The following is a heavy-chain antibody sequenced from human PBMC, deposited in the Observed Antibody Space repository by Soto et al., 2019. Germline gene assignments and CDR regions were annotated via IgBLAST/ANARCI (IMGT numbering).Heavy chain of an antibody. Sequence: SETLSLTCSVSGGSISSSSYFWGWIRQPPGKGLEWIGSIYYSGSTYYNPSLKSRVTVSVDTSKNQFSLKLSSVTAADTAVYYCARGSCSGGSCYSKDYWGQGTLVTVSS. CDR1: GGSISSSSYF. J-gene: IGHJ4*02. CDR2: IYYSGST. V-gene: IGHV4-39*07. CDR3: ARGSCSGGSCYSKDY. D-gene: IGHD2-15*01.